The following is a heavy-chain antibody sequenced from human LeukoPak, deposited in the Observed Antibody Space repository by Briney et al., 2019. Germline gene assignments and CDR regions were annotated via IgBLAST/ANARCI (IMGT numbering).Heavy chain of an antibody. CDR2: IYYSGST. J-gene: IGHJ4*02. Sequence: PSETLSLTCTVSGGSISSHYWSWIRQPPGKGLEWIGYIYYSGSTNYNPSLKSRVTISVDTSKNQFSLKLSSVTAADTAVYYCASSIAARLHFDYWGQGTLVTVSS. D-gene: IGHD6-6*01. V-gene: IGHV4-59*11. CDR3: ASSIAARLHFDY. CDR1: GGSISSHY.